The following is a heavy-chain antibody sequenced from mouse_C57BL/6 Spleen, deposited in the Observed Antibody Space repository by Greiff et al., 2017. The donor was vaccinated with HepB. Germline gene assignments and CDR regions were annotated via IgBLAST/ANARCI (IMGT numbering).Heavy chain of an antibody. J-gene: IGHJ4*01. CDR3: ATSIYYDYDYAMDY. CDR2: IDPSDSYT. V-gene: IGHV1-69*01. CDR1: GYTFTSYW. Sequence: VQLQQPGAELVMPGASVKLSCKASGYTFTSYWMHWVKQRPGQGLEWIGEIDPSDSYTNYNQKFKGKSTLTVDKSSSTAYMQLSSLTSEDSAVYYCATSIYYDYDYAMDYWGQGTSVTVSS. D-gene: IGHD2-4*01.